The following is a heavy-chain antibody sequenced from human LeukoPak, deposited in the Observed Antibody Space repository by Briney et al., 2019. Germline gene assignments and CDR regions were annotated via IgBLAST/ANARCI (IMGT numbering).Heavy chain of an antibody. Sequence: GASVKVSCKASGYTFTSYGINWVRQAPGQGLEWMGWTSAYNGNTNYAQNLQGRVTMTTDTFTSTAYMELRSLRSDDTAVYYCARDTAAAGLDYWGQGTLVTVSS. CDR1: GYTFTSYG. J-gene: IGHJ4*02. V-gene: IGHV1-18*01. D-gene: IGHD6-13*01. CDR2: TSAYNGNT. CDR3: ARDTAAAGLDY.